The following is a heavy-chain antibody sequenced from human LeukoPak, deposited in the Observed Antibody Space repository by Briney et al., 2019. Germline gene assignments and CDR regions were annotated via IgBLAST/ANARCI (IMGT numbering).Heavy chain of an antibody. Sequence: SDTLSLTCAVYGGSFSGYYWRWIRQPTGKGLGWIGEINHGGSTNYNASVKRRVTISVDTSKNQFTLKLSSVTAADTAVYYCARYRNSSSWYNWFDPWGQGTLVTVSS. D-gene: IGHD6-13*01. J-gene: IGHJ5*02. CDR3: ARYRNSSSWYNWFDP. CDR2: INHGGST. CDR1: GGSFSGYY. V-gene: IGHV4-34*01.